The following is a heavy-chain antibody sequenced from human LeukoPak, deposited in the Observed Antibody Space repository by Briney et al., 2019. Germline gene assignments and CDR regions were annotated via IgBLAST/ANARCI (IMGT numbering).Heavy chain of an antibody. CDR2: ISGSGGNT. Sequence: VGSLRLSCAASGFTFWNYAMTWVRQAPGKGLEWVSGISGSGGNTYYADSLKGRFTISRYNSKSTLFLQMNSLRAEDTAVYFCAKDIRDYEVLTGSGGIDYWGQGTLVTVDS. CDR1: GFTFWNYA. CDR3: AKDIRDYEVLTGSGGIDY. V-gene: IGHV3-23*01. J-gene: IGHJ4*02. D-gene: IGHD3-9*01.